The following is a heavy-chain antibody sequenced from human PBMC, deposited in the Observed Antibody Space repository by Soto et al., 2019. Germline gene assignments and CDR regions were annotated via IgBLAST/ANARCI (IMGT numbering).Heavy chain of an antibody. J-gene: IGHJ5*02. D-gene: IGHD6-6*01. CDR1: GYTFTSYG. V-gene: IGHV1-69*13. Sequence: SVKVSCKASGYTFTSYGISWVRQAPGQGLEWMGGIIPIFGTANYAQKFQGRVTITADESTSTAYMELSSLRSEDTAVYYCARSPIAARPIGIWFDPWGQGTLVTVSS. CDR3: ARSPIAARPIGIWFDP. CDR2: IIPIFGTA.